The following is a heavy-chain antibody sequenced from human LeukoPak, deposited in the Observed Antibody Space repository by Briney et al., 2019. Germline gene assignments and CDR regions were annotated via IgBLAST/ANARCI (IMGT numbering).Heavy chain of an antibody. D-gene: IGHD3-22*01. CDR2: INHSGST. Sequence: PSETLSLTCAVYGGSFSGYYWSWIRQPPGKGLEWIGEINHSGSTNYNPSLKSRVTISVDTSKNQFSLKLSSVTAADTAVYYCARDLYYYDSSGLPGWGQGTLVTVSS. CDR1: GGSFSGYY. J-gene: IGHJ4*02. CDR3: ARDLYYYDSSGLPG. V-gene: IGHV4-34*01.